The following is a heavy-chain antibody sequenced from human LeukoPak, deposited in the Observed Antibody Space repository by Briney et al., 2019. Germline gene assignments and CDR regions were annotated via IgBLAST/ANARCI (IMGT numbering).Heavy chain of an antibody. CDR3: ARLAGDSSGYYYRYYYYGMDV. J-gene: IGHJ6*02. CDR1: GGSFSGYY. Sequence: PSETLSLTCAVYGGSFSGYYWSWIRQPPGKGLEWIGEINHSGSTNYNPSLKSRVTISVDTSKNQFSLKLSSVTAADTAVYYCARLAGDSSGYYYRYYYYGMDVWGQGTTVTVSS. CDR2: INHSGST. V-gene: IGHV4-34*01. D-gene: IGHD3-22*01.